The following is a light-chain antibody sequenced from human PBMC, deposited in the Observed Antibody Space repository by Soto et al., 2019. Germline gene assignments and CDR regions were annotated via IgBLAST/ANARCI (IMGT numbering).Light chain of an antibody. CDR1: QSISSN. J-gene: IGKJ1*01. V-gene: IGKV3-15*01. Sequence: EIVMTQSPATLSVSPGERATLSCRASQSISSNLAWYQQKPGQTPRLLIYGTSTRATGIPARFSGSGSGTEFTLTISSLQSEDFAVYYCQQYGNWPPWTFGPGTKVDIK. CDR2: GTS. CDR3: QQYGNWPPWT.